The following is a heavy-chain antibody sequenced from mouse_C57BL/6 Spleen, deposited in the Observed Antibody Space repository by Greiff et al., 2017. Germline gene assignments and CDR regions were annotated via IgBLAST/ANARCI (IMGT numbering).Heavy chain of an antibody. Sequence: QVQLQQPGAELVKPGASVKVSCKASGYAFTSYWMHWVKQRPGQGLEWIGRIHPSDSNTNYNQKFKGKATLTVDKSSSTAYMQLSSLTSEDSAVYYCAIRDYDEAWFAYWGQGTLVTVSA. CDR2: IHPSDSNT. J-gene: IGHJ3*01. D-gene: IGHD2-4*01. CDR1: GYAFTSYW. CDR3: AIRDYDEAWFAY. V-gene: IGHV1-74*01.